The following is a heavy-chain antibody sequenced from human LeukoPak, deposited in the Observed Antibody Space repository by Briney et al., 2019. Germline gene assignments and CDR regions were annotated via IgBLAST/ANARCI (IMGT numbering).Heavy chain of an antibody. Sequence: GESLKISCKGSGYTIGSFGSYWIAWVRRMPGKGLEWMGSIYPIDSDTRYNPSFEGQVTVSVDRSISTAYLQWSSPKASDTAMYYCARVNSARWFFDYWGQGTLVTVSS. CDR3: ARVNSARWFFDY. CDR2: IYPIDSDT. V-gene: IGHV5-51*01. CDR1: GYTIGSFGSYW. J-gene: IGHJ4*02. D-gene: IGHD3-9*01.